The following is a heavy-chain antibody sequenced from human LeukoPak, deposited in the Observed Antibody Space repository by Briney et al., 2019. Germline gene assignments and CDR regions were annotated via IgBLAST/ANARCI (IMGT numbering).Heavy chain of an antibody. CDR3: AMVLSGILRGNFDY. CDR2: ITASGGNT. V-gene: IGHV3-23*01. Sequence: GGSLRLSCAASGFTFSSYAMSWVRQAPGKGLEWVSGITASGGNTYYADSVKGRFTISRDNSKNTLYLQMDSLRAEDPAVYFCAMVLSGILRGNFDYWGQGTLVTVSS. CDR1: GFTFSSYA. D-gene: IGHD1-14*01. J-gene: IGHJ4*02.